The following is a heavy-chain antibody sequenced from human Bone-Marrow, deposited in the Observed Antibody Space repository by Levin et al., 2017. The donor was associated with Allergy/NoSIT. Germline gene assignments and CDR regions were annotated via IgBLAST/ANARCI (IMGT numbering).Heavy chain of an antibody. J-gene: IGHJ4*02. CDR3: AGDKAGDLEY. CDR1: GFPFHLYA. Sequence: GGSLRLSCTGSGFPFHLYAMHWVRQAPGKGLEWVSGIYGNSAGTGYADSVQGRFTISRDDAKNSLYLQMNSLRVEDTALYYCAGDKAGDLEYRGQGTLVTVSS. V-gene: IGHV3-9*01. D-gene: IGHD7-27*01. CDR2: IYGNSAGT.